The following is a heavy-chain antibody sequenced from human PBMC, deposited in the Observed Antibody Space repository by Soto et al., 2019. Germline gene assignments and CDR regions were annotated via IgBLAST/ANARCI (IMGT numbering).Heavy chain of an antibody. J-gene: IGHJ5*02. V-gene: IGHV1-69*13. CDR1: GGTFSSYA. Sequence: GASVKVSCKASGGTFSSYAISWVRQAPGQGLEWMGGINPIFGTADYAQKFQGRVTITADESTTTAYMELNRLRADDTAVYYCTRDAISMVRGTDNWFDPWGQGTLVTVSS. CDR3: TRDAISMVRGTDNWFDP. D-gene: IGHD3-10*01. CDR2: INPIFGTA.